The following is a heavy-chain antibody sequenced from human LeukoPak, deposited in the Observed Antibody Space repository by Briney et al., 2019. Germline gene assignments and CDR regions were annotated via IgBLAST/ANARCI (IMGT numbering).Heavy chain of an antibody. CDR3: ARARGGTLWFGELLSSYYFDY. CDR2: INWNGGST. J-gene: IGHJ4*02. V-gene: IGHV3-20*01. CDR1: GFTVSSNY. Sequence: PGGSLRLSCAASGFTVSSNYMNWVRQAPGKGLEWASGINWNGGSTGYADSVKGRFTISRDNAKNSLYLQMNSLRAEDTALYHCARARGGTLWFGELLSSYYFDYWGQGTLVTVSS. D-gene: IGHD3-10*01.